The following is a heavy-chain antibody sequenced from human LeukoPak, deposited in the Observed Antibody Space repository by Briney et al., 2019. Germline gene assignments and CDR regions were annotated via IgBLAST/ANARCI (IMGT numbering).Heavy chain of an antibody. V-gene: IGHV3-30*02. CDR3: ARDLTTVTTQGDY. J-gene: IGHJ4*02. Sequence: LTGGSLRPSCAASGFTFSSYGMHWVRQAPGKGLEWVAFIRYDGSDKFYADSVKGRFTISRDNSNNTLFLQMNSLRPEDTAVYYCARDLTTVTTQGDYWGQGTLVTVSS. D-gene: IGHD4-17*01. CDR2: IRYDGSDK. CDR1: GFTFSSYG.